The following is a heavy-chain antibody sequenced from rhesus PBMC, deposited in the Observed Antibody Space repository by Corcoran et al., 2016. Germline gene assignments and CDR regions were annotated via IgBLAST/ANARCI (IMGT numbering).Heavy chain of an antibody. D-gene: IGHD1-38*01. CDR1: GGSIRDDYY. CDR2: IYGIGGGT. CDR3: AREIHPIHLFDY. Sequence: QVQLQESGPGLVKPSETLSLTCAVSGGSIRDDYYWSWIRPPPGKGLEWIGYIYGIGGGTNYNPSLKNRVTISIDTHKNPFSLKLSSVTAADTAVYYCAREIHPIHLFDYWGQGVLVTVSS. J-gene: IGHJ4*01. V-gene: IGHV4-106*01.